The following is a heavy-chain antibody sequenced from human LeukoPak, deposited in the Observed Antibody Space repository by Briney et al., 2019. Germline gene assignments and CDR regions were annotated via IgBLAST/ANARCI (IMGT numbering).Heavy chain of an antibody. D-gene: IGHD3-22*01. V-gene: IGHV1-3*01. CDR3: ARVQYTYYYDSSGYYP. CDR2: INAGNGNT. Sequence: ASVKVSCKASGYTFTSYAMHWVRQAPGQRLEWMGWINAGNGNTKYSQKFQGRATITRDTSASTAYMELSSLRSEDTAVYYCARVQYTYYYDSSGYYPWGQGTLVTVSS. J-gene: IGHJ5*02. CDR1: GYTFTSYA.